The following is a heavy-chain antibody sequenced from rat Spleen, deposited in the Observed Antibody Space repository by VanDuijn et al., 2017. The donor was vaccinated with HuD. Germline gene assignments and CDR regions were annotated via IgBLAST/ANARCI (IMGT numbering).Heavy chain of an antibody. V-gene: IGHV5-31*01. Sequence: EVQLVETGGGLVHPGESLKLSCVASGFTFNNYWMTWIRQAPGRGLEWVASITNTGGGTYYPDSVKGRFTISRDNAKSTLYLQMNSLRSEDTATYYCARHTRVWWFAYWGQGTLVTVSS. CDR3: ARHTRVWWFAY. CDR2: ITNTGGGT. D-gene: IGHD1-11*01. CDR1: GFTFNNYW. J-gene: IGHJ3*01.